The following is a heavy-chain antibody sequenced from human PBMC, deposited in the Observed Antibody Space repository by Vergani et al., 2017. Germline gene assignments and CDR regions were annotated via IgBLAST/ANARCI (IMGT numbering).Heavy chain of an antibody. CDR2: IYYSGST. J-gene: IGHJ4*02. D-gene: IGHD1-1*01. CDR1: GGPISSGGYY. V-gene: IGHV4-31*03. Sequence: QVQLQESGPGLVKPSQTLSLPCTVSGGPISSGGYYWSWIRQHPGKCLEWIGYIYYSGSTYYNPSLKSRVTISVDTSKNQFSLKLSSVTAADSAVYYCARFRGNWNGVDNWGQGTLVTVSS. CDR3: ARFRGNWNGVDN.